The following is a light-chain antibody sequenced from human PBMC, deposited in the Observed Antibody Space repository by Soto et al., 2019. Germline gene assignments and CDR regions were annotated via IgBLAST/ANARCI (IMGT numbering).Light chain of an antibody. J-gene: IGKJ4*01. CDR3: QQYTNYPLS. CDR2: RAS. CDR1: QNINVW. V-gene: IGKV1-5*03. Sequence: DIKMTQTPSTLYASVEDRVTITCRASQNINVWLAWYQQKPGKAPNLLIYRASTLESGVPSRFSGSGTGTEFTLTISSLQPEDFTTYFCQQYTNYPLSFGGGTKVDIK.